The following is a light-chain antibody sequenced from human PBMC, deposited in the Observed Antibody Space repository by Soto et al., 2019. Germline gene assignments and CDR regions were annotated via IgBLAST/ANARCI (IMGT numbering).Light chain of an antibody. V-gene: IGLV2-23*02. CDR2: EVS. CDR1: SSDVGNYNL. CDR3: CSYAGSSTCV. J-gene: IGLJ1*01. Sequence: QSALTQPASVSGSPGQSITISCTGTSSDVGNYNLVTWYQQHPGKAPKLMIYEVSKRPSRVSNRISGSKSGNTASLTISGLQAEDEADYYCCSYAGSSTCVFGTGTKLTVL.